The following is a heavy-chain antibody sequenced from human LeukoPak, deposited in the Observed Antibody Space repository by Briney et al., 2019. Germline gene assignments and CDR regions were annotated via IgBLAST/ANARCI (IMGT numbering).Heavy chain of an antibody. J-gene: IGHJ3*02. Sequence: ASVKVSCKASGYTFTTYYMHWVRQAPGQGLEWMGIINPSGGSTTYAQKFQGRVTMTRDTSTSTVYMELSSLRSEDRAVYYCASPSSYYYDSSDSRAFDIWGQGTMVTVSS. CDR3: ASPSSYYYDSSDSRAFDI. CDR1: GYTFTTYY. D-gene: IGHD3-22*01. CDR2: INPSGGST. V-gene: IGHV1-46*03.